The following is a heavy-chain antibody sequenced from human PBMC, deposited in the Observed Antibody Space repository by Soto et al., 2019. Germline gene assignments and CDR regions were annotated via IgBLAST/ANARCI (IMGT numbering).Heavy chain of an antibody. V-gene: IGHV4-61*01. CDR3: ARGRSSRELYPTYFDY. D-gene: IGHD3-10*01. Sequence: SETLSLTCSVSGGSVSNKTYYWSWIRQPPGKRLEWIGYVYYSGTTNYNPSLKSRVTISVDLSKNQFSLRLSSVTTADTALYYCARGRSSRELYPTYFDYWGQGTLVTVSS. CDR1: GGSVSNKTYY. CDR2: VYYSGTT. J-gene: IGHJ4*02.